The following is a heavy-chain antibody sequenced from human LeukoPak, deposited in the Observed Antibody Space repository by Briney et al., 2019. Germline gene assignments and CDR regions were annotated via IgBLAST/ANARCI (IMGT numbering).Heavy chain of an antibody. D-gene: IGHD6-13*01. Sequence: SESLSLTCTVSGGSISSSSYYWGWIRQPPGKGLEWIGSIYYSGSTYYNPSLKSRVTISVDTSKNQFSLKLTSVTAADTAVYYCARLPRIAAAAFDSWGQGTLVTVSS. V-gene: IGHV4-39*01. CDR2: IYYSGST. J-gene: IGHJ4*02. CDR3: ARLPRIAAAAFDS. CDR1: GGSISSSSYY.